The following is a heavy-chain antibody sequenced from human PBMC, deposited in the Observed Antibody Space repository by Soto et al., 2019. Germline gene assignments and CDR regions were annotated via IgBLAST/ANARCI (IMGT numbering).Heavy chain of an antibody. J-gene: IGHJ3*01. CDR1: KFTFDDYA. Sequence: EVQLEESGGGLAQAGRSLRLSCAAAKFTFDDYAFHWVRQAPGKGLEWVSGIRWDSTIISYADSVKGRFSISRDNAKKYVYLQMDSLRLEDTALYYCVKDFGYYYDYAFDVWGQGTMVTVSP. CDR3: VKDFGYYYDYAFDV. D-gene: IGHD3-22*01. CDR2: IRWDSTII. V-gene: IGHV3-9*01.